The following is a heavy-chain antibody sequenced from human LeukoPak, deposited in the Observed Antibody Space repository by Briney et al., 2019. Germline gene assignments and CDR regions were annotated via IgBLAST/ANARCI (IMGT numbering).Heavy chain of an antibody. CDR2: FDPEDGET. V-gene: IGHV1-24*01. CDR1: GYTRTELS. CDR3: ATQYSSSPPTYYYYGMDV. D-gene: IGHD6-6*01. J-gene: IGHJ6*02. Sequence: ASVKVSCKVSGYTRTELSMHWVRQAPGKGLEWMGGFDPEDGETIYAQKFQGGVTMTEDTSTDTAYMELSSLRSEDTAVYYCATQYSSSPPTYYYYGMDVWGQGTTVTVSS.